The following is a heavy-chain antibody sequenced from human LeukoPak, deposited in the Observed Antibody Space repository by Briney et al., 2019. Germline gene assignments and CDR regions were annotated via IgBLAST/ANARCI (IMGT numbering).Heavy chain of an antibody. Sequence: GASVRVSCKVSGYTLTELSMHWVRQAPGKGLEWMGGFDPEDGETIYAQKFQGRVTMTEDTSTDTAYMELSSLRSEDTAVYYCATGRGTMVRGVLLDYWGQGTLVTVSS. J-gene: IGHJ4*02. CDR3: ATGRGTMVRGVLLDY. CDR1: GYTLTELS. D-gene: IGHD3-10*01. V-gene: IGHV1-24*01. CDR2: FDPEDGET.